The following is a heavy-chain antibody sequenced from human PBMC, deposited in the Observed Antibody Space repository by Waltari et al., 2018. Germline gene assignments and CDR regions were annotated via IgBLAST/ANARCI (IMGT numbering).Heavy chain of an antibody. CDR1: GFTVSSNY. CDR3: ARDRVGATFSYYYGMDV. J-gene: IGHJ6*02. CDR2: IYSGVST. V-gene: IGHV3-53*01. Sequence: EVQLVESGGGLIQPGGSLRLSCAASGFTVSSNYMSWVRQAPGKGLEWVSVIYSGVSTYYADSVKGRFTISRDNSKNTLYLQMNSLRAEDTAVYYCARDRVGATFSYYYGMDVWGQGTTVTVSS. D-gene: IGHD1-26*01.